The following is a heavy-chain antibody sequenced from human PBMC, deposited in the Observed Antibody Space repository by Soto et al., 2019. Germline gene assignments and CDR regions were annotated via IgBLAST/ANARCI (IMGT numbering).Heavy chain of an antibody. D-gene: IGHD6-19*01. CDR1: GFTFSSYA. V-gene: IGHV3-23*01. CDR3: ANHVAVAERQCYFDY. J-gene: IGHJ4*02. Sequence: EVQLLESGGGLVQPGGSLRLSCAASGFTFSSYAMSWVRQAPGKGLEWVSAISGSGGSTYYADSVKGRFTISRDNSKNTLYLQMNSLRAEDTAVYYCANHVAVAERQCYFDYWGQGTLVTVSS. CDR2: ISGSGGST.